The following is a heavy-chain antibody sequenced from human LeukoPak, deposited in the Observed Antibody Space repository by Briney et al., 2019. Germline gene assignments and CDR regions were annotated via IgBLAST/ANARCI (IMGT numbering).Heavy chain of an antibody. CDR3: ARGRSYYYGSGSYYTVYGMDV. CDR1: GGSFSGYY. D-gene: IGHD3-10*01. V-gene: IGHV4-34*01. CDR2: INHSGST. J-gene: IGHJ6*02. Sequence: SETLSLTCAVYGGSFSGYYWSWIRQPPGKGLEWIGEINHSGSTNYNPSPKSRVTIPVDTSKNQFSLKLSSVTAADTAVYYCARGRSYYYGSGSYYTVYGMDVWGQGTTVTVSS.